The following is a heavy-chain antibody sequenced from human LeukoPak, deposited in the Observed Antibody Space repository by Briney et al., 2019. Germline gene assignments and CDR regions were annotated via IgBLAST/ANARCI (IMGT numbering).Heavy chain of an antibody. CDR1: GYTFSNYY. CDR2: INPGRGST. V-gene: IGHV1-46*01. J-gene: IGHJ4*02. Sequence: ASVKVSCKASGYTFSNYYIHWVRQAPGQGLEWMGVINPGRGSTTYSQKFQGRVTLTSDTSTRTVYMELSSLTSEDTAVYYCARVLGYSYYYWGQGTLVTVSS. D-gene: IGHD5-18*01. CDR3: ARVLGYSYYY.